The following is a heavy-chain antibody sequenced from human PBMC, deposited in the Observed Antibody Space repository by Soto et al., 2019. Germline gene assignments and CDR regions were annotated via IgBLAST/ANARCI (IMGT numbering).Heavy chain of an antibody. V-gene: IGHV1-69*02. CDR2: IIPILGIA. CDR1: GGTFSSYT. CDR3: ASDDGGNSGYDY. J-gene: IGHJ4*02. Sequence: QVQLVQSGAEVKKPGSSVKVSCKASGGTFSSYTISWVRQAPGQGLEWMGRIIPILGIANYAQKFQGRVTITADKSTSTAYMELSSLRSEDTAVYYCASDDGGNSGYDYWGQGTLVTVSS. D-gene: IGHD2-21*02.